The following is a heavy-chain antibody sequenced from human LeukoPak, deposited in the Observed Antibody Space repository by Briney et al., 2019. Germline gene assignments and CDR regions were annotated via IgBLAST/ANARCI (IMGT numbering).Heavy chain of an antibody. D-gene: IGHD3-22*01. J-gene: IGHJ4*02. CDR1: GFTFDDYA. CDR2: ISWNSGSI. Sequence: GGSLRLSCAASGFTFDDYAMHWVRQAPGKGLEWVSGISWNSGSIGYADSVKGRFTISRDNSKNTLYLQMNSLRAEDTAVYYCARNYYDSSGELWGQGTLVTVSS. V-gene: IGHV3-9*01. CDR3: ARNYYDSSGEL.